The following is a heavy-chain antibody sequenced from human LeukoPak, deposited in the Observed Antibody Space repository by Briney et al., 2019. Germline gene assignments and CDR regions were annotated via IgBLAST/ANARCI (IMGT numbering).Heavy chain of an antibody. CDR1: RFTFSTYA. V-gene: IGHV3-23*01. J-gene: IGHJ4*02. CDR2: ISGSGDST. CDR3: ASQYSSSVDY. Sequence: GGSLRLSCAASRFTFSTYAMGWVRQVPGKGLEWVSTISGSGDSTYYADSVKGRFTISRDSAKNSLYLQMNSLRAEDTAVYYCASQYSSSVDYWGQGTLVTVSS. D-gene: IGHD6-6*01.